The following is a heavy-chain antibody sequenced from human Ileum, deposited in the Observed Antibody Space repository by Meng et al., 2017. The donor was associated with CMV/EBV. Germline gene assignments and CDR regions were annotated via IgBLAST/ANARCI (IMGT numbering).Heavy chain of an antibody. Sequence: QLPLQGSGPGLGQPSGTRSLPCTVSGGSISSNKNYWGWIRQPPGKGLDWIGSVYYTGKTFYNPSLKSRVTISIDTSKNQFSLKMNSVTAADTAVYYCARVGAGRIGVMPDYWGQGTLVTVSS. J-gene: IGHJ4*02. CDR2: VYYTGKT. CDR3: ARVGAGRIGVMPDY. D-gene: IGHD3-16*01. V-gene: IGHV4-39*07. CDR1: GGSISSNKNY.